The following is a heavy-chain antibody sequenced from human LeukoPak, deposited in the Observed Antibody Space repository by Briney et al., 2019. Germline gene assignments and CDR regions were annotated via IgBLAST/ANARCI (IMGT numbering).Heavy chain of an antibody. J-gene: IGHJ4*02. Sequence: GESLKISCKGSGYSFTSYWIGWVRQMPGKGLEWMGIIYPGDSDTRYSPSFQGQVTISADKSISTAYLQRSSLKASDTAMYYCASGFYDSSGYYYDGYFDYWGQGTLVTVSS. D-gene: IGHD3-22*01. V-gene: IGHV5-51*01. CDR3: ASGFYDSSGYYYDGYFDY. CDR2: IYPGDSDT. CDR1: GYSFTSYW.